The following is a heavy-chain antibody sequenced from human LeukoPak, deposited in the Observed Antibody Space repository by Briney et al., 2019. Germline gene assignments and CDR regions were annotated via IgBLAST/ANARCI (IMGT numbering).Heavy chain of an antibody. Sequence: SETLSLTCAVYGGSFSGYYWSWIRQPPGKGLEWIGEINHSGSTNYNPSLKSRVTISVDTSKNQFSLKLSSVTAADTAVYYCARGLMARGATYFDYWGQGTLVTVSS. J-gene: IGHJ4*02. CDR3: ARGLMARGATYFDY. V-gene: IGHV4-34*01. D-gene: IGHD3-10*01. CDR2: INHSGST. CDR1: GGSFSGYY.